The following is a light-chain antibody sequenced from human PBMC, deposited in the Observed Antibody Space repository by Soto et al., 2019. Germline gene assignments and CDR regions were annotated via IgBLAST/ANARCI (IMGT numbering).Light chain of an antibody. CDR2: VNT. CDR1: NSNIGAGYD. Sequence: QSVLTQPPSVSGAPGQRVTIPCTGNNSNIGAGYDVHWYQQLPGTAPQLLIYVNTNRPSGVPDRFSGSKSGTSASLAITGLQAEDEADYYCQSYDSSLTIFGGGTKLTVL. V-gene: IGLV1-40*01. J-gene: IGLJ2*01. CDR3: QSYDSSLTI.